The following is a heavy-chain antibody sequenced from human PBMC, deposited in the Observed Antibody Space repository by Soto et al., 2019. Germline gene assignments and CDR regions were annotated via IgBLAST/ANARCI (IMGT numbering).Heavy chain of an antibody. CDR1: GGSISSGGYY. D-gene: IGHD6-13*01. V-gene: IGHV4-31*03. CDR3: ARESPYGAAAGKIDY. Sequence: QVQLQESGPGLVKHSQNLSLTCTVSGGSISSGGYYWSWIRQHPGKGLEWIGYIYYSGSTYYNPSLKSRVTISVDTSKNQFSLKVSSVTAADTAVYYCARESPYGAAAGKIDYWGQGTLVTVSS. J-gene: IGHJ4*02. CDR2: IYYSGST.